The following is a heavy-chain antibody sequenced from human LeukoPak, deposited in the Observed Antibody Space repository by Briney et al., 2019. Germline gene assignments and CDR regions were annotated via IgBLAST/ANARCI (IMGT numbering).Heavy chain of an antibody. CDR1: GGSISSSSYY. Sequence: SETLSLTCTVSGGSISSSSYYWGWIRQPPGKGLEWIGSIYYSGSTYYNPSLKSRVTISVDTSKNQFSLKPSSVTAADAAVYYCARHGDSSSWYGYYYYYYMDVWGKGTTVTVSS. J-gene: IGHJ6*03. D-gene: IGHD6-13*01. V-gene: IGHV4-39*07. CDR2: IYYSGST. CDR3: ARHGDSSSWYGYYYYYYMDV.